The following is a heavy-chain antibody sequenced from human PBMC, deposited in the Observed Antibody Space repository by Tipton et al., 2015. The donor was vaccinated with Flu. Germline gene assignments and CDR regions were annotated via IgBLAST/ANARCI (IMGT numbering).Heavy chain of an antibody. CDR2: IFGGGTT. D-gene: IGHD3-10*01. J-gene: IGHJ5*02. Sequence: SLRLSCAASGFTVTSSYMSWVRQAPGKGREWVSVIFGGGTTDYADSVKGRFTISRDKSRTALYLQMSSLRAEDTAVYYCARVSPGVESSVDPWGQGTLVTVSS. CDR1: GFTVTSSY. V-gene: IGHV3-53*01. CDR3: ARVSPGVESSVDP.